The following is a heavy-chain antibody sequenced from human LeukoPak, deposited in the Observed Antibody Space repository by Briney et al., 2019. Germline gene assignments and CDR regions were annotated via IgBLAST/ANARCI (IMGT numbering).Heavy chain of an antibody. Sequence: GGSLRLSCAASGFTFSSYGMHWVRQAPGKGLEWVANIDQDGSEKYYAESVKGRFTISRDNAKNSLYLQMNSLKTEDTAVYYCTTVGLWPGSDPWGQGTLVTVSP. CDR1: GFTFSSYG. D-gene: IGHD5-18*01. CDR2: IDQDGSEK. CDR3: TTVGLWPGSDP. J-gene: IGHJ5*02. V-gene: IGHV3-7*03.